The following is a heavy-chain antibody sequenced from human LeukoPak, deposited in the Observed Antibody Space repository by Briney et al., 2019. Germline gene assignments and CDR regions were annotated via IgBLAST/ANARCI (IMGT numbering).Heavy chain of an antibody. CDR2: INPNSGDT. V-gene: IGHV1-2*02. J-gene: IGHJ4*02. D-gene: IGHD3-16*02. CDR3: ARDFMITFGGVIVYRDYFDY. Sequence: GASVKVSCKASGYTFTGYYMHWVRQAPGQGLEWMGWINPNSGDTNYAQKFQGRVTMTRDTSISTAYMELSRLRSDDTAVYYCARDFMITFGGVIVYRDYFDYWGQGTLVTVSS. CDR1: GYTFTGYY.